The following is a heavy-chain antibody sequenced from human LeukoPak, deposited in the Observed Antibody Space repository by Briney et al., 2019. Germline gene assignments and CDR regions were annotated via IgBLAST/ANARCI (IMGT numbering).Heavy chain of an antibody. CDR3: AQMVPLDNY. CDR2: INHSGST. Sequence: PSETLSLTCAVYGGSFSGYYWSWIRQPPGRGLEWIGEINHSGSTNYNPSLKSRVTISVDTSKNQFSLKLSSVTAADTAVYYCAQMVPLDNYWGQGTLVTVSS. J-gene: IGHJ4*02. CDR1: GGSFSGYY. V-gene: IGHV4-34*01. D-gene: IGHD1-1*01.